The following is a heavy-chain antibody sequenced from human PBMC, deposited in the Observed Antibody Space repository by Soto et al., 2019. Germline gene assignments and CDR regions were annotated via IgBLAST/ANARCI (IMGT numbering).Heavy chain of an antibody. CDR2: FSSGGGGT. Sequence: EEQLLESGGGLLQPGGSLRLSCTASGFTFSNYAMSWVRQAPGKGLEWVSTFSSGGGGTYYADSVKGRFTISRDNSKNTLSLQMNSLRAEDTAVYYCTKANRYCSGANCFTFDYWGLGTLVTVSS. J-gene: IGHJ4*02. V-gene: IGHV3-23*01. CDR3: TKANRYCSGANCFTFDY. CDR1: GFTFSNYA. D-gene: IGHD2-15*01.